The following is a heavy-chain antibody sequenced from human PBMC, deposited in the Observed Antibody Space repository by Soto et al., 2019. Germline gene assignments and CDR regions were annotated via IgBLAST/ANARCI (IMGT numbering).Heavy chain of an antibody. CDR3: ARSGGNYESHIRNWYFDL. V-gene: IGHV1-69*12. J-gene: IGHJ2*01. CDR1: GGTFSSYA. CDR2: IIPIFGTA. Sequence: QVQLVQSGAEVKKPGSSVKVSCKASGGTFSSYAISWVRQAPGQGLEWMGGIIPIFGTANYAQKFQGRVTITADEATSTAYMGLGSLGSEDTAVYYCARSGGNYESHIRNWYFDLWGRGTLVTVSS. D-gene: IGHD4-4*01.